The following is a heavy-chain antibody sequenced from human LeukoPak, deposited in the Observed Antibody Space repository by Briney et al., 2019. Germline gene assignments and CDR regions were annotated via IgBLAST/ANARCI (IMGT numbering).Heavy chain of an antibody. J-gene: IGHJ4*02. Sequence: GASVKVSCKASGYTFTSYGISWVRQAPGQGLEWMGWISASNGNTNYAQKLQGRVTMTTDTSTSTAYMELRSLRSDDTAVYYCARDLSGYCSSTSCSPGAYWGQGTLVTVSS. CDR2: ISASNGNT. CDR3: ARDLSGYCSSTSCSPGAY. V-gene: IGHV1-18*01. D-gene: IGHD2-2*01. CDR1: GYTFTSYG.